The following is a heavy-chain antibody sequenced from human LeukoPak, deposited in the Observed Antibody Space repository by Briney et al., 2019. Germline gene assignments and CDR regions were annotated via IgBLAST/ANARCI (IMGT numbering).Heavy chain of an antibody. V-gene: IGHV4-59*01. D-gene: IGHD5-18*01. CDR2: IYYSGST. Sequence: PSETLSLTCTVSGGSISSYYWSWIRQPPGKGLEWIGYIYYSGSTNYNPSLKSRVTISVDTSKNQFSLKLSSVTAADTAVYYCASSIQLWDYYYYGMDVWGQGTTVTVSS. J-gene: IGHJ6*02. CDR1: GGSISSYY. CDR3: ASSIQLWDYYYYGMDV.